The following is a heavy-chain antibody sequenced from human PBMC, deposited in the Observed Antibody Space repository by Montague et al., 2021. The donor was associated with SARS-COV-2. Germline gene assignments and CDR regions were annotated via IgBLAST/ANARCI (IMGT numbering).Heavy chain of an antibody. Sequence: SETLSLTCSVTGYSISSGYYWGWIRQSPGRGLEWIGTVHHSEGTYYNPSLQSRVTISVDPSTNQFSLKLISVTAADTAVYYCARVDVLTMVRGIIRGGCYFDYWGQGTLVTVSS. CDR3: ARVDVLTMVRGIIRGGCYFDY. D-gene: IGHD3-10*01. V-gene: IGHV4-38-2*02. J-gene: IGHJ4*02. CDR1: GYSISSGYY. CDR2: VHHSEGT.